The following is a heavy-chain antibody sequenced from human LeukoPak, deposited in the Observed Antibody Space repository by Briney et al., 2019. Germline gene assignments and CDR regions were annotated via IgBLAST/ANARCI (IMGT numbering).Heavy chain of an antibody. D-gene: IGHD6-19*01. CDR3: ASGGTGGYPRWYY. CDR1: GFTFSSYA. CDR2: ISYDGSNK. Sequence: GGPLRLSCAASGFTFSSYAMHWVRQAPGKGLEWVAVISYDGSNKYYADSEKGRFTISRDNSKNTLYLQMNSLRAEDTAVYCCASGGTGGYPRWYYWGQGTRVTVSS. V-gene: IGHV3-30*04. J-gene: IGHJ4*02.